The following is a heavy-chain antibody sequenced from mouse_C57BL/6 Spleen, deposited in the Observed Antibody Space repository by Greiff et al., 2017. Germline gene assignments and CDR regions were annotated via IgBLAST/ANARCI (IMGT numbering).Heavy chain of an antibody. V-gene: IGHV2-9-1*01. CDR2: IWTGGGT. D-gene: IGHD1-1*01. CDR1: GFSLTSYA. Sequence: VKRMESGPGLVAPSQSLSITCTVSGFSLTSYAISWVRQPPGKGLEWLGVIWTGGGTNYNSALKSRLSISKDNSKSQVFLKMNSLQTDDTARYYCAREDGSSYGYFDYWGQGTTLTVSS. CDR3: AREDGSSYGYFDY. J-gene: IGHJ2*01.